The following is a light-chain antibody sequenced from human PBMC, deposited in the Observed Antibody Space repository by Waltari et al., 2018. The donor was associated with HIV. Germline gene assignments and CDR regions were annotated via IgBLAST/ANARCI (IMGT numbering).Light chain of an antibody. J-gene: IGLJ2*01. CDR3: SSYAGSNIVL. CDR1: STDIGSYNY. CDR2: EVN. V-gene: IGLV2-8*01. Sequence: QSALTQPPSASGSPGQSVTISCTGTSTDIGSYNYVSWYQQHPGKAPTLIIYEVNKRPCGVPYRFSGSKSGDTASLTVSGLQAEDEADYYCSSYAGSNIVLFGGGTKLTVL.